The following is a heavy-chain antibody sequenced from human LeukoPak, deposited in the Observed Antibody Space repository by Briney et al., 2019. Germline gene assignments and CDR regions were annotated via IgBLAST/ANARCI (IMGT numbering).Heavy chain of an antibody. V-gene: IGHV5-51*01. Sequence: GESLKISCQSSGYMFTSYWIAWVRQMPGKGLEWMGLIYPSDSDTRYSPSFQGQVTISADKSISTAYLQWSSLKASDTAMYYCARPEYSTSSGPDYWGQGTLVTVSS. D-gene: IGHD6-6*01. CDR1: GYMFTSYW. J-gene: IGHJ4*02. CDR2: IYPSDSDT. CDR3: ARPEYSTSSGPDY.